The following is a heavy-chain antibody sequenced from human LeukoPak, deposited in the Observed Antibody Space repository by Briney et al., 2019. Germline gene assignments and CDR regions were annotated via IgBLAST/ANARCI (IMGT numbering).Heavy chain of an antibody. CDR1: GFTFSDYY. J-gene: IGHJ4*02. V-gene: IGHV3-11*04. CDR3: ARDSNRYCSSTSCTGSGDY. D-gene: IGHD2-2*01. CDR2: ISSSSSTI. Sequence: GSLRLSCAASGFTFSDYYMSWIRQAPGKGLEWVSYISSSSSTIYYADSVKGRFTISRDNAKNSLYLQMNSLRAEDTAVYYCARDSNRYCSSTSCTGSGDYWGQGTLVTVSS.